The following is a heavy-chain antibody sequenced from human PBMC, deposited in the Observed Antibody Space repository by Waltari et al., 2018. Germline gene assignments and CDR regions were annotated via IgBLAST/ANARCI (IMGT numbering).Heavy chain of an antibody. CDR3: ARGGYCSSTSCYGVFNWFDP. D-gene: IGHD2-2*01. V-gene: IGHV1-69*12. Sequence: QVQLVQSGAEVKKPGSSVKVSCKSSGCTFSSYAISWVRQAPGQGLGWLGGTLPIFGTANCATRFQGRVTITADESTSTAYMELGSLRSEDTAVYYCARGGYCSSTSCYGVFNWFDPWGQGTLVTVSS. J-gene: IGHJ5*02. CDR1: GCTFSSYA. CDR2: TLPIFGTA.